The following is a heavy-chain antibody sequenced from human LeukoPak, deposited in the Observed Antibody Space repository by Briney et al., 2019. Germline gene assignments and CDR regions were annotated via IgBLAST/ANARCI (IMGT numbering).Heavy chain of an antibody. CDR3: ARAKYDSSGYYWFDP. Sequence: ASVKVSCKASGYTFTSYGISWVRQAPGQGLEWMGWISAYNGYTKYAEKLQGTVTMTTDTSTSTAYMELRSLRSDDTAVYYCARAKYDSSGYYWFDPWGQGTLVTVSS. CDR2: ISAYNGYT. J-gene: IGHJ5*02. CDR1: GYTFTSYG. D-gene: IGHD3-22*01. V-gene: IGHV1-18*01.